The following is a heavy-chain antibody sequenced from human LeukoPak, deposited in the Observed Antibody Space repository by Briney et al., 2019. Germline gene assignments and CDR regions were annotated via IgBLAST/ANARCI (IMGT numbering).Heavy chain of an antibody. Sequence: PSETLSLTCTVSGGSISSYYWSWIRQPPGKGLEWIGYIYYSGSTNYNPSLKSRVTISVDTSKNQFSLKLSSVTAADTAVYYCARAPGGNYDFWSHRHYFDYWGQGTLVTVSS. CDR2: IYYSGST. CDR3: ARAPGGNYDFWSHRHYFDY. J-gene: IGHJ4*02. CDR1: GGSISSYY. D-gene: IGHD3-3*01. V-gene: IGHV4-59*01.